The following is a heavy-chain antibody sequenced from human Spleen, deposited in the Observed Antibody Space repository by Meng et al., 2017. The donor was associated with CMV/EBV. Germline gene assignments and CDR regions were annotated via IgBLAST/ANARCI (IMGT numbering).Heavy chain of an antibody. CDR2: ISPNSGGT. J-gene: IGHJ5*02. V-gene: IGHV1-2*02. Sequence: ASVKVSCKASGYTFTSYGISWVRQAPGQGLEWMGWISPNSGGTYYTQKFQGRVTMTRDTSISTAYMELSRLRSDDTAVYYCARDPGGDTVFNWFDPWGQGTLVTVSS. D-gene: IGHD5-18*01. CDR1: GYTFTSYG. CDR3: ARDPGGDTVFNWFDP.